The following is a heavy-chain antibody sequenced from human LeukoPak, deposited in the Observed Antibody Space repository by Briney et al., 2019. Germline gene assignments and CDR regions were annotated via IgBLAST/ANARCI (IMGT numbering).Heavy chain of an antibody. D-gene: IGHD3-22*01. Sequence: GGSLRLSCAASGITLRRYRMQWVRQTPGKGLVLVSRIKSDGTRTTYADSVKGRFTISRDNAKNTLYLQMNSLRAEDTAIYYCARGYYDFSTYTVDPWGKGTLVTVSS. CDR1: GITLRRYR. CDR2: IKSDGTRT. V-gene: IGHV3-74*03. CDR3: ARGYYDFSTYTVDP. J-gene: IGHJ5*02.